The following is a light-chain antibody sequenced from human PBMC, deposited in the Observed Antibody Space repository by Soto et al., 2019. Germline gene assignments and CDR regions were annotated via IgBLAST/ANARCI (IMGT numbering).Light chain of an antibody. V-gene: IGKV1-33*01. J-gene: IGKJ4*02. CDR3: QQYYNHPLT. CDR2: DAS. Sequence: DIQMTQSPSSLSASVGDRVTITCQASQDVSNYLNWYQQKPGKAPKLLIYDASSLETGVPSTFSGSGSGTDFTITISSLQPEDVATYYCQQYYNHPLTFGGGTKVEIK. CDR1: QDVSNY.